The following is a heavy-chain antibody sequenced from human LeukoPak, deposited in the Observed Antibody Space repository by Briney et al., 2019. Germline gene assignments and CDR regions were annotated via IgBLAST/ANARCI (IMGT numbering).Heavy chain of an antibody. CDR1: GYTLTELS. D-gene: IGHD3-16*01. V-gene: IGHV1-24*01. Sequence: ASVKVSYKVSGYTLTELSMHWVRQAPGKGLELMGGFDPEDGETIYAQKFQGRVTMTEDTSTDTAYMELSSLRSEDTAVYYCATDLNDAGGGFDYWGQGTLVTVSS. CDR3: ATDLNDAGGGFDY. J-gene: IGHJ4*02. CDR2: FDPEDGET.